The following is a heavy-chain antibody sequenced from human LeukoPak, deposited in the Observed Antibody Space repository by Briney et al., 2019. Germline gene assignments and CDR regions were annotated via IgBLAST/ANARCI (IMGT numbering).Heavy chain of an antibody. Sequence: SETLSLTCTVSEGSIRGYYWSWIRQPPGKGLEWIGYIYYGGNTSYNSSLKSRVTISVDMSKNQFSLKLSSVTAADTAVYYCARHRATAAGPSFDYWGRGSLVTVSS. D-gene: IGHD6-13*01. CDR3: ARHRATAAGPSFDY. J-gene: IGHJ4*02. CDR2: IYYGGNT. V-gene: IGHV4-59*08. CDR1: EGSIRGYY.